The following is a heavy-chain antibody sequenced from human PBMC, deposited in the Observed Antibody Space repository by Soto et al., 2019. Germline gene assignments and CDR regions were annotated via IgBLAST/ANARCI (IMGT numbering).Heavy chain of an antibody. CDR2: IHYSGST. CDR1: GGSISCEGYY. V-gene: IGHV4-31*03. Sequence: QVQLQESGPGLVEPSQTLSLTCTVSGGSISCEGYYWSWIRQYSGRGLEWIGYIHYSGSTYYNPSLKSRVIISVDTSKTQFFLNLSSVTAADTAVYYCARAWTATAGWANWFDRWGQGTLVTVSS. J-gene: IGHJ5*02. D-gene: IGHD6-13*01. CDR3: ARAWTATAGWANWFDR.